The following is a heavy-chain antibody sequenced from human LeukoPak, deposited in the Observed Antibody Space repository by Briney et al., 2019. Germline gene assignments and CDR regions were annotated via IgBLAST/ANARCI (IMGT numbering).Heavy chain of an antibody. J-gene: IGHJ4*02. Sequence: SETLSLTCAVYGGSFSGYYWSWIRQPPGKGLEWIGEINHSGSTNYNPSLKSRVTISVDTSKNQFSLKLSSVTAADTAVYYCARLLRYYGSGSPFDYWGQGTLVTVSS. CDR2: INHSGST. CDR1: GGSFSGYY. V-gene: IGHV4-34*01. D-gene: IGHD3-10*01. CDR3: ARLLRYYGSGSPFDY.